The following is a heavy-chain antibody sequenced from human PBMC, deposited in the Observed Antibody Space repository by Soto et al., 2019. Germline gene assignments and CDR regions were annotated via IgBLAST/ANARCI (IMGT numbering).Heavy chain of an antibody. CDR2: IKEEGVKT. Sequence: EVQLVESGGGLVQPGGSLRLSGLAPGLTLSLIWRSWFRQAPGKGRGGGAKIKEEGVKTYYVDSVKGRFTISRDNAKNSVYLQMNSLRVEDTAVYYCSRDYYGPGPDWGQGTLVIVSS. CDR3: SRDYYGPGPD. D-gene: IGHD3-22*01. J-gene: IGHJ4*02. CDR1: GLTLSLIW. V-gene: IGHV3-7*04.